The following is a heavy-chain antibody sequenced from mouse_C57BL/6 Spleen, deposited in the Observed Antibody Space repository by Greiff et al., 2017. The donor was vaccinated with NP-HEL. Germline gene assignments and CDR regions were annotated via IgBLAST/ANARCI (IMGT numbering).Heavy chain of an antibody. CDR3: ARSDGYYAMDY. Sequence: QVQLQQSGAELARPGASVKLSCKASGYTFTSYGISWVKQRTGQGLEWIGEIYPRSGNTYYNEKLKGKATLTADKSSSTAYMELRSLTSEDSAVYFCARSDGYYAMDYWGQGTSVTVSS. V-gene: IGHV1-81*01. J-gene: IGHJ4*01. CDR2: IYPRSGNT. CDR1: GYTFTSYG.